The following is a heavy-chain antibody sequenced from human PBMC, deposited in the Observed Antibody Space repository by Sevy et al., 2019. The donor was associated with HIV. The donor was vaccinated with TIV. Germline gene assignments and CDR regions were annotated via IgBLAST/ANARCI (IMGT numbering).Heavy chain of an antibody. CDR2: IYYSGST. Sequence: LSLTCSVSGGSISGNFWTWIRQPPGKGLEWIGYIYYSGSTNSNPSRKSRVSISLDTSKNQFSLRLNSVTAADTAVYYCASGSGSYYDAFHIWGQGTMVTVSS. V-gene: IGHV4-59*01. D-gene: IGHD1-26*01. J-gene: IGHJ3*02. CDR3: ASGSGSYYDAFHI. CDR1: GGSISGNF.